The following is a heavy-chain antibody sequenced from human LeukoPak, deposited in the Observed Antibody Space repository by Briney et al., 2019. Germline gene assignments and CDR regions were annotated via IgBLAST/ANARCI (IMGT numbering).Heavy chain of an antibody. CDR1: GYTLTELS. J-gene: IGHJ4*02. V-gene: IGHV1-24*01. D-gene: IGHD3/OR15-3a*01. CDR3: ATDKPSHDFWTGYYFDY. CDR2: FDPEDGET. Sequence: ASVKVSCKVSGYTLTELSMHWVRQAPGKGLEWMGGFDPEDGETIYAQKFQGRVTMTEDTSTDTAYMELSSLRSEDTAVYYCATDKPSHDFWTGYYFDYWGQGTLVTVSS.